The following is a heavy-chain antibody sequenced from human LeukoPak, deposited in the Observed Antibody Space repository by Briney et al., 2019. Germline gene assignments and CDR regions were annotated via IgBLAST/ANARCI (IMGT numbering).Heavy chain of an antibody. V-gene: IGHV4-59*01. CDR3: TRGPAAGGAFDI. CDR2: IYYSGST. J-gene: IGHJ3*02. Sequence: PSETLSLTCTVSGGSISSYYWSWIQQPPGKGLEWIGYIYYSGSTNYNPSLKSRVTISVDTSKNQFSLKLSSVTAADTAVYYCTRGPAAGGAFDIWGQGTMVTVSS. D-gene: IGHD6-13*01. CDR1: GGSISSYY.